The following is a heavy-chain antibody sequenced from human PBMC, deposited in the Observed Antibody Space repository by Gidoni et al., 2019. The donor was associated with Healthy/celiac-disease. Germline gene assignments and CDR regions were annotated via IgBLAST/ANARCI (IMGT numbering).Heavy chain of an antibody. D-gene: IGHD3-3*01. CDR1: GGTFSSSA. V-gene: IGHV1-69*06. Sequence: QVQLVQSGAEVKKPGSSVKVSCKASGGTFSSSAISWVRQAPGQGLEWMGGIIPIFCTANYAQKFQGRVTITADKSTSTAYMELSSLRSEDTAVYYCASEESGHDFWSGYPFDYWGQGTLVTVSS. CDR3: ASEESGHDFWSGYPFDY. J-gene: IGHJ4*02. CDR2: IIPIFCTA.